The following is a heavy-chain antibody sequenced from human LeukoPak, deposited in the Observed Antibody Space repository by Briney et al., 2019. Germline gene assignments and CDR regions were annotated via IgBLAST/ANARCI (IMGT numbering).Heavy chain of an antibody. Sequence: PGGSLRLSCAASGFTFSSYSMNWVRQAPGRGLEWVSSISSSTSCIYYADSVKGRFTISRDNAKNSLYLQMNSLRAEDTALYYCATSSPSDYWGQGTLVTVSS. CDR3: ATSSPSDY. CDR1: GFTFSSYS. CDR2: ISSSTSCI. V-gene: IGHV3-21*01. J-gene: IGHJ4*02.